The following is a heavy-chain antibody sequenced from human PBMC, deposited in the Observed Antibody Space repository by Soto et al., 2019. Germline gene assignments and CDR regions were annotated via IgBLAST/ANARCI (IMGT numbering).Heavy chain of an antibody. J-gene: IGHJ2*01. CDR3: ARVVTVIKSFHYWYFDL. CDR1: GGTFSSYA. D-gene: IGHD4-17*01. CDR2: IIPIFGTA. Sequence: QVQLVQSGAEVKKPGSSVKVSCKASGGTFSSYAISWVRQAPGQGLEWMGGIIPIFGTANYAQKFQGRVTITADESTSTAYIELSSLRAEDTAVYYCARVVTVIKSFHYWYFDLWGRGTLVTVPS. V-gene: IGHV1-69*12.